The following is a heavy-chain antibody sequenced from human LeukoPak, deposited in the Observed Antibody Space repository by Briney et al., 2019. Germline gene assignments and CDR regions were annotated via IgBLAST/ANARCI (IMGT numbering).Heavy chain of an antibody. D-gene: IGHD3-10*01. CDR1: GGSISGHY. CDR2: IYYTGST. V-gene: IGHV4-59*11. CDR3: ARGKRFGD. J-gene: IGHJ4*02. Sequence: SETLSLTCTVSGGSISGHYWSWIRQPPGKGLEWVGFIYYTGSTHYNPSLKSRVTISVDTSKNQFSLKRSSVTAADTAVYYCARGKRFGDWGQGTLVTVSS.